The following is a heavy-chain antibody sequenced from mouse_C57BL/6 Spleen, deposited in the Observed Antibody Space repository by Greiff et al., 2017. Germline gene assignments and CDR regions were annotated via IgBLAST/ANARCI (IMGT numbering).Heavy chain of an antibody. CDR3: AREEGCDYDDAMDY. CDR1: GYTFTSYG. J-gene: IGHJ4*01. D-gene: IGHD2-4*01. V-gene: IGHV1-81*01. CDR2: IYPRSGNT. Sequence: QVQLQQSGAELARPGASVKLSCKASGYTFTSYGISWVKQRTGQGLEWIGEIYPRSGNTYYNEKFKGKATLTADKSSSTAYMELRSLISEDSAVDVGAREEGCDYDDAMDYWGQGTSVTVSA.